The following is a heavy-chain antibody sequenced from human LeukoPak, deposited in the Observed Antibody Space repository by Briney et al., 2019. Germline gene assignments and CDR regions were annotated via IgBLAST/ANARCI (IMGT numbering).Heavy chain of an antibody. CDR1: GFSFDDYA. J-gene: IGHJ4*02. Sequence: GRSLRLSCAASGFSFDDYAMHWVRQAPGKGLEWVSGISWNSGSIGYADSVKGRITISRDNAKNSLYLQMNSLRAEDTALYYCAKDHEQWLPTYYFDYWGQGTLVTVSS. V-gene: IGHV3-9*01. CDR2: ISWNSGSI. CDR3: AKDHEQWLPTYYFDY. D-gene: IGHD6-19*01.